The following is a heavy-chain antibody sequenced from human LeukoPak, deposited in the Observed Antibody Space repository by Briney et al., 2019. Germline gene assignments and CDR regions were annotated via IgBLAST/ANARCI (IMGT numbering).Heavy chain of an antibody. D-gene: IGHD2-15*01. V-gene: IGHV4-59*08. CDR3: ARHPPPAHGLLGGGLGQVKSAFDI. CDR2: IYYSGST. J-gene: IGHJ3*02. CDR1: GGSISSYY. Sequence: PSETLSLTCTVSGGSISSYYWSWIRQPPGKGLEWIGYIYYSGSTNYNPSLKSRVTISVDTSKNQFSLKLSSVTAADTAVYYCARHPPPAHGLLGGGLGQVKSAFDIWGQGTMVTVSS.